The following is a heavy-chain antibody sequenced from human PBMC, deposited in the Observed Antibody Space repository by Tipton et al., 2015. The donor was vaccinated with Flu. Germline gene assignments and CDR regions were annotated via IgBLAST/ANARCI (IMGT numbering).Heavy chain of an antibody. CDR2: IFRGGST. CDR1: GYSISSGYY. D-gene: IGHD3-10*01. Sequence: GLVKPSETLSLTCTVSGYSISSGYYWGWIRQPPGKGLEWIGSIFRGGSTYYNPSLKSRVTISVDTSKNQFSLKLSSVTAADTAVYYCATYYYGSGTQSAFDYWGQGTLVTVSS. J-gene: IGHJ4*02. V-gene: IGHV4-38-2*02. CDR3: ATYYYGSGTQSAFDY.